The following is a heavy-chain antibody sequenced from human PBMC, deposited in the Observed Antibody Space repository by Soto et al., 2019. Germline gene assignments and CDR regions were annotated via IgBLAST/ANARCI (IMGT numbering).Heavy chain of an antibody. V-gene: IGHV1-69*13. Sequence: SVKLSCKASGGTFSSYAISWVRQAPGQGLEWMGGIIPIFGTANYAQKFQGRVTITADESTSTAYMELSSLRSEDTAVYYCARANPPHWSGQYYFDYWGQGTLVTVSS. CDR1: GGTFSSYA. J-gene: IGHJ4*02. CDR2: IIPIFGTA. D-gene: IGHD3-3*01. CDR3: ARANPPHWSGQYYFDY.